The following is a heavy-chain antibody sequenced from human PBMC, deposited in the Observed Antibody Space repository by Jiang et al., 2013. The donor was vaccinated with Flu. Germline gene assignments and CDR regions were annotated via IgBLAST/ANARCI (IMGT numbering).Heavy chain of an antibody. CDR1: GFTFSSYG. CDR2: ISYDGSSK. Sequence: QLLESGGGVVQPGRSLRLSCAASGFTFSSYGMHWVRQAPGKGLEWVAVISYDGSSKYYADSVKGRFTISRDNSKNTLYLQMNSLRAEDTAVYYCAKPAARYYYDSSGQYYDYWGQGTLVTVSS. J-gene: IGHJ4*02. CDR3: AKPAARYYYDSSGQYYDY. V-gene: IGHV3-30*18. D-gene: IGHD3-22*01.